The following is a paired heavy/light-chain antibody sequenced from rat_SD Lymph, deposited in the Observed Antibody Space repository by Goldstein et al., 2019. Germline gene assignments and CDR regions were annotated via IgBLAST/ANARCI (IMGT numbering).Light chain of an antibody. CDR2: GTS. CDR3: QQCCSTPFT. J-gene: IGKJ4*01. V-gene: IGKV4S2*01. CDR1: SSVSY. Sequence: DIVLTQSPTTMAASPGEKVTLTCRASSSVSYMNWYQQKPGASPKLWIYGTSKLASGVPNRFSGSGSGTSYSLIISSMETEDIATYYCQQCCSTPFTFGSGTKLEIK.
Heavy chain of an antibody. D-gene: IGHD1-1*01. CDR1: GFTFSNYG. J-gene: IGHJ4*01. CDR2: ISSSSSYI. V-gene: IGHV5-34*01. CDR3: ARPLGLQWSGYYVMDA. Sequence: EVQLVESGGGLVQPGRSLKLSCLASGFTFSNYGMNWIRQAPGKGLEWVASISSSSSYIYYADTVKGRFTISRDNAKNTLYLQMTSLRSEDTALYYCARPLGLQWSGYYVMDAWGQGASVTVSS.